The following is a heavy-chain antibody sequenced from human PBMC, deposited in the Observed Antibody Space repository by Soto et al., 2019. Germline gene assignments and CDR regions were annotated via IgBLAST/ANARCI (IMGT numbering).Heavy chain of an antibody. CDR3: ARMAGPWYFGL. Sequence: SETLSLTCAVHGGSFSGLYWTWLRQPPGKGLAWIGEINHSGSSNYNPPLKSRVTMSLDTSRNQFSLSLNSVTAADTAVYYCARMAGPWYFGLWGRGTLVTVSS. V-gene: IGHV4-34*01. CDR2: INHSGSS. CDR1: GGSFSGLY. J-gene: IGHJ2*01.